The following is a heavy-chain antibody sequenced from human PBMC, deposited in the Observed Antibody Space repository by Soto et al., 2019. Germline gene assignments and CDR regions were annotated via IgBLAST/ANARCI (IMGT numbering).Heavy chain of an antibody. J-gene: IGHJ3*01. CDR2: IDPTSSRI. CDR3: ARDRRTGSARAAVDV. Sequence: EAQLVESGGGLVQPGGSLRLSCVASGFSFSSYSVSWVRQAPGKGLEWISYIDPTSSRIYYADSVKGRFAISRDNAETSLYLQVNRLRDEDTAVYYCARDRRTGSARAAVDVWDQGSMVTVSS. V-gene: IGHV3-48*02. CDR1: GFSFSSYS. D-gene: IGHD7-27*01.